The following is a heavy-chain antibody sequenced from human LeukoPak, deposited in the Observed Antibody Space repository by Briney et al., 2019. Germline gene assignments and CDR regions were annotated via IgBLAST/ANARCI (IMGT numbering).Heavy chain of an antibody. CDR2: INTDGSST. J-gene: IGHJ5*02. Sequence: GGSLRLSCAASGFTFTSSWMHWVRQAPGKGLVWVSRINTDGSSTTYADSVKGRFTISRDNSKNTLYLQMNSLRAEDTAVYYCAKGSVPVVVIGDWFDPWGQGTLVTVSS. CDR3: AKGSVPVVVIGDWFDP. CDR1: GFTFTSSW. V-gene: IGHV3-74*01. D-gene: IGHD2-21*01.